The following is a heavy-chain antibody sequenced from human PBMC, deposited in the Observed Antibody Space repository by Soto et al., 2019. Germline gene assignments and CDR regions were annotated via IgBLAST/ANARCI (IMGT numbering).Heavy chain of an antibody. D-gene: IGHD6-6*01. CDR3: AREGPIADRLTDY. V-gene: IGHV3-21*01. CDR1: GFTFSSYS. Sequence: EVQLVESGGGLVKPGGSLRLSCAASGFTFSSYSMNWVRQDPGQGLEWVSAISSSSSYIYYADSVKGRFTISRDNAKNSLYLQMNSLRAEDTYVYYCAREGPIADRLTDYWGQGTLVTVSS. CDR2: ISSSSSYI. J-gene: IGHJ4*02.